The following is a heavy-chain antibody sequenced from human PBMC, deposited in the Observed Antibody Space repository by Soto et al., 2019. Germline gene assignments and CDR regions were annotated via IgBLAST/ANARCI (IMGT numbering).Heavy chain of an antibody. D-gene: IGHD3-10*01. CDR2: IYYSGST. Sequence: SETLSLTCTVSGGSISSGGYYWSWIRQHPGKGLEWIGYIYYSGSTYYNPSLKSRVTISVDTSKNQFSLKLSSVTAADTAVYYCARGHYYGSGSYYKVWGQGTLVTVSS. CDR1: GGSISSGGYY. J-gene: IGHJ4*02. V-gene: IGHV4-31*03. CDR3: ARGHYYGSGSYYKV.